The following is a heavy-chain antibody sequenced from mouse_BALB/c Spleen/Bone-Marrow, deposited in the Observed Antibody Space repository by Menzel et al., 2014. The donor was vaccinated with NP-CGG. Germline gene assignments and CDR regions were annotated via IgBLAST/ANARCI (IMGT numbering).Heavy chain of an antibody. V-gene: IGHV5-6-3*01. Sequence: DVMLVESGGGLVQPGGSLKLSCVASGFTFSSYGMSWVRPTPDKRLELVATINNNGGSTYYPDSVKGQFTISRDNAKNTLYLQMSSLKSEDTAMYYCARVYGWYFDVWGAGTTVTVSS. D-gene: IGHD1-1*01. CDR3: ARVYGWYFDV. CDR1: GFTFSSYG. J-gene: IGHJ1*01. CDR2: INNNGGST.